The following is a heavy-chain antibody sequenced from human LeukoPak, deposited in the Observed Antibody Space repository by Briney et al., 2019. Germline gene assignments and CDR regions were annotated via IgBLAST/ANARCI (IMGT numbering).Heavy chain of an antibody. J-gene: IGHJ4*02. V-gene: IGHV4-59*01. CDR2: IYYSGST. D-gene: IGHD6-13*01. CDR3: ARVRAESIAAAGTAGY. Sequence: PSETLSLTCTVSGGSISSYYWSWIRQPPGKGLEWIGYIYYSGSTNYNPSLKSRVTISVDTSKNQFSLKLSSVTAADTAVYYCARVRAESIAAAGTAGYWGQGTLVTVSS. CDR1: GGSISSYY.